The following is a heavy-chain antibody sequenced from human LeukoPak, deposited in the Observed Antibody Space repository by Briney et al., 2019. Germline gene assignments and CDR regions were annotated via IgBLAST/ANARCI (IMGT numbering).Heavy chain of an antibody. V-gene: IGHV3-53*04. CDR1: GCTVRNKY. D-gene: IGHD6-13*01. CDR2: IYSGGST. J-gene: IGHJ5*02. Sequence: GGALRLSCAASGCTVRNKYRSWVRQAPGKGLEWVSIIYSGGSTYYADSVRGRFSISRNNSKNTLYLQMNSLRADDTAVYYCARGLQQQLGWFDPWGQGTLVTVSS. CDR3: ARGLQQQLGWFDP.